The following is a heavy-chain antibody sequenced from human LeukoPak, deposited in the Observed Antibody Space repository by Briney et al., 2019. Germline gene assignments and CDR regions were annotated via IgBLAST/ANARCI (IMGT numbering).Heavy chain of an antibody. CDR1: GYSISSGYY. Sequence: SETLSLTCTVSGYSISSGYYWGWIRQPPGKGLEWIGSIYHSVSTYYNPSLNSLVTISVDTSKNQFSLTLSSVPAADTAVYYCARFQSRLYYYYYMAVWGKGTTVTVSS. V-gene: IGHV4-38-2*02. J-gene: IGHJ6*03. CDR3: ARFQSRLYYYYYMAV. CDR2: IYHSVST.